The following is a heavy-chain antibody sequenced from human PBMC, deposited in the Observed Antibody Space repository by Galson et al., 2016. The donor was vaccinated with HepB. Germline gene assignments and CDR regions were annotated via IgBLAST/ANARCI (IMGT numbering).Heavy chain of an antibody. V-gene: IGHV5-51*03. CDR1: GYSFTAYW. D-gene: IGHD6-19*01. CDR3: VRLLWVTNGWYQPEY. CDR2: TDGGGSDS. Sequence: QSGAEVKKPGESLKIACKGSGYSFTAYWIGWVRQMSGKGLEWMGMTDGGGSDSRYSPSFQGQVTISADKSITTAYLQWSSLKGSDTAMNYCVRLLWVTNGWYQPEYWGQGTLVTVSS. J-gene: IGHJ4*02.